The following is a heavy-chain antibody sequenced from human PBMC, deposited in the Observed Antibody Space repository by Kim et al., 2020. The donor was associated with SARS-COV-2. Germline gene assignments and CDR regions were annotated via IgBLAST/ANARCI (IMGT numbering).Heavy chain of an antibody. Sequence: SETLYLTCTVSGGSISSSSYYWGWIRQPPGKGLEWIGSIYYSGSTYYNPSLKSRVTISVDTSKNQFSLKLSSVTAADTAVYYCARGGTYYDILTGYSPRNWFDPWGQGTLVTVSS. V-gene: IGHV4-39*07. CDR2: IYYSGST. D-gene: IGHD3-9*01. CDR3: ARGGTYYDILTGYSPRNWFDP. CDR1: GGSISSSSYY. J-gene: IGHJ5*02.